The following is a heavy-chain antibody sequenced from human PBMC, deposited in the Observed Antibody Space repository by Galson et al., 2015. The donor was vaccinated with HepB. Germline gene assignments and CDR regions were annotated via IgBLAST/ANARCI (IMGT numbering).Heavy chain of an antibody. CDR3: AAASRTGFDY. CDR1: GFTFSSSA. Sequence: SVKVSCKASGFTFSSSAVQWVRQARGQRLEWIGWIVVGSGNTNYAQKLQERVAITKDMSTSTAYLELSSLRSEDTAVYYCAAASRTGFDYWGQGTLVTVSS. V-gene: IGHV1-58*01. J-gene: IGHJ4*02. D-gene: IGHD4-17*01. CDR2: IVVGSGNT.